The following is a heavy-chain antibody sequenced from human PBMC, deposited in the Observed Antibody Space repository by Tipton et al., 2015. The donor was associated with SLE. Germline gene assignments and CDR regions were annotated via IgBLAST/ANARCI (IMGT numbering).Heavy chain of an antibody. V-gene: IGHV4-61*09. CDR2: IYTSGST. CDR1: GGSVSSGADY. CDR3: ARDYFDASGYSYIDT. Sequence: TLSLTCNISGGSVSSGADYWSWIRQPAGKGLEWIGYIYTSGSTNYNPSLRSRVTISLDTSKNHFSLSLRSVTAADTALYFCARDYFDASGYSYIDTWGQGTLVTVSS. J-gene: IGHJ4*02. D-gene: IGHD3-22*01.